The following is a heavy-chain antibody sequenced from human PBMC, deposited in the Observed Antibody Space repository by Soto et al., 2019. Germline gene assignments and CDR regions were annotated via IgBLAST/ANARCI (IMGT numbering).Heavy chain of an antibody. Sequence: SETLSLTXAVSGVSISSNNWWSWVRQPPGRGLEWIGQISHSGSPNYNPSLKSRVTISLDKSQNQFSLKLSSVTAADTAMYYCARVPMGQRYCGRVSCYHFDYWGQGALVTVSS. CDR3: ARVPMGQRYCGRVSCYHFDY. V-gene: IGHV4-4*02. CDR1: GVSISSNNW. CDR2: ISHSGSP. J-gene: IGHJ4*02. D-gene: IGHD2-2*01.